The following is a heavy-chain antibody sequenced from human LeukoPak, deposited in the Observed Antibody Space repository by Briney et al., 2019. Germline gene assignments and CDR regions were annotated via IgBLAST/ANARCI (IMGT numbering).Heavy chain of an antibody. Sequence: ASVTVSCKASGYTFTNYYMHWVRQAPGQGLEWMGVINLSGGSTTYAQKFQGRVTMTRDTSTSTAYMDLSTLRSEDTAVYYCARVGVGATSDYWGQGTLVTISS. CDR1: GYTFTNYY. D-gene: IGHD1-26*01. CDR3: ARVGVGATSDY. CDR2: INLSGGST. J-gene: IGHJ4*02. V-gene: IGHV1-46*01.